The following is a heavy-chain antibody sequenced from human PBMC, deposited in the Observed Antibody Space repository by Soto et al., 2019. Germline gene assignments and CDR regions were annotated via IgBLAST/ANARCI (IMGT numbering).Heavy chain of an antibody. CDR1: GGSISSGGYS. V-gene: IGHV4-30-2*01. Sequence: SETLSLTCAVSGGSISSGGYSWSWFRQPPGKGLEWIGYIYHSGSTYYNPSLKSRVTISVDRSKNQLSLKLSSVTAADTAVYYCAAGGGLPRYYWGQGTLVTVSS. J-gene: IGHJ4*02. D-gene: IGHD5-12*01. CDR2: IYHSGST. CDR3: AAGGGLPRYY.